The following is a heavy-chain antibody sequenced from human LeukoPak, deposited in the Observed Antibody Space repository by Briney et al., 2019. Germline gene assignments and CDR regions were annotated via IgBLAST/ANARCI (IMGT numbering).Heavy chain of an antibody. J-gene: IGHJ4*02. CDR2: IYYSGST. V-gene: IGHV4-30-4*01. CDR1: GGSISSGDYY. CDR3: ARDEGAAPGTALRY. D-gene: IGHD6-13*01. Sequence: SQTLSLTCTVSGGSISSGDYYWSWIRQPPGKGLEWIGYIYYSGSTYYNPSLKSRVTISVDTSKNQFSLKLSSVTAADTAVYYCARDEGAAPGTALRYWGQGTLVTVSS.